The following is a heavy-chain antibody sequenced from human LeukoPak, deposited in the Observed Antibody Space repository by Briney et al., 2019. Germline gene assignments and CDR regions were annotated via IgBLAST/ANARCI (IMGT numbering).Heavy chain of an antibody. CDR2: IYTGGNT. D-gene: IGHD3-22*01. J-gene: IGHJ4*02. CDR3: ARGGDSGYYDYFDY. CDR1: GFTVDSNY. V-gene: IGHV3-53*01. Sequence: QPGGSLRLSCAASGFTVDSNYLSWVRQAPGKGLEWVSTIYTGGNTYYAASVKGRFTISRDFSKNTVFLHMNSLRAEDTAMYYCARGGDSGYYDYFDYWGQGALVTVSS.